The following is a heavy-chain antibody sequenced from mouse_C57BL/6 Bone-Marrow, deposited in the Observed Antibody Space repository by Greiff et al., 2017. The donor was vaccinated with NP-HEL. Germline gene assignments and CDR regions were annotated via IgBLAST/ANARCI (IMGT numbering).Heavy chain of an antibody. CDR1: GYTFSEYT. Sequence: VQLQQSGAELGKHGASVKRSGKAAGYTFSEYTIHGVKQRSGQGLEWSGWFYPGSGSIKYNEKFKDKATLTADKSSISVYMELSRLTSEDSAVYFCARHEPPFDGSTSAMDYWGQGTSVTFSS. V-gene: IGHV1-62-2*01. D-gene: IGHD1-1*01. CDR2: FYPGSGSI. CDR3: ARHEPPFDGSTSAMDY. J-gene: IGHJ4*01.